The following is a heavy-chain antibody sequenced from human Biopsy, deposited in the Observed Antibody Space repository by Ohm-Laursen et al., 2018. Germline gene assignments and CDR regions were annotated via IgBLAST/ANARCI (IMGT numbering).Heavy chain of an antibody. CDR3: AKAAFGPFDS. J-gene: IGHJ4*02. CDR2: IYTSGST. Sequence: GTLSLTCAVSGGSISSYYWNWIRQPAGKGLEWIGRIYTSGSTNFNPSLKSRVTMSIDTSKNQFSLRLSSVTAADTAVYYCAKAAFGPFDSWGQGTRVTVSS. V-gene: IGHV4-59*10. CDR1: GGSISSYY. D-gene: IGHD3-16*01.